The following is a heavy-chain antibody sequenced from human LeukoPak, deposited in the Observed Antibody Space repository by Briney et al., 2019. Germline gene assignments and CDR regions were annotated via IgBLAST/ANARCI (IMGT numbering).Heavy chain of an antibody. CDR3: AKDRLITMIVVVMGFDY. Sequence: GGSLRLSCVASGFTFSSYAMSWVRQAPGKGLEWVSAISGSGGSTYYADSVKGRFTISRDNSKNTLYLQMNSLRAEDTAVYYCAKDRLITMIVVVMGFDYWGQGTLVTVSS. J-gene: IGHJ4*02. V-gene: IGHV3-23*01. D-gene: IGHD3-22*01. CDR2: ISGSGGST. CDR1: GFTFSSYA.